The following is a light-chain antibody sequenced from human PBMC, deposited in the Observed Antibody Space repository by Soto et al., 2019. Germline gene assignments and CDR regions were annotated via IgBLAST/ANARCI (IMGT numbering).Light chain of an antibody. V-gene: IGKV1-39*01. Sequence: DIQMTQSLSSLSASVGDRVTITCRASQSISNFLNWYQQKPGTAPKLLIYTASNLQSGVPSRFSGSGSGADFTLTISSLQPEDFATYYCQQSYSTPRTFGQGTKVEIX. CDR3: QQSYSTPRT. J-gene: IGKJ2*01. CDR2: TAS. CDR1: QSISNF.